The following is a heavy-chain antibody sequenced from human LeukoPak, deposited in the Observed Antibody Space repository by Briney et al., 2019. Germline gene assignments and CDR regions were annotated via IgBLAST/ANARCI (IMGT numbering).Heavy chain of an antibody. V-gene: IGHV1-8*01. CDR2: MNPNSGNT. D-gene: IGHD2-2*01. Sequence: ASVKVSCKASGYTFTSYDINWVRQATGQGLERMGWMNPNSGNTGYAQKFQGRVTMTRNTSISTAYMELSSLRSEDTAVYYCARVREDCSSTSCYPRFDPWGQGTLVTVSS. CDR3: ARVREDCSSTSCYPRFDP. J-gene: IGHJ5*02. CDR1: GYTFTSYD.